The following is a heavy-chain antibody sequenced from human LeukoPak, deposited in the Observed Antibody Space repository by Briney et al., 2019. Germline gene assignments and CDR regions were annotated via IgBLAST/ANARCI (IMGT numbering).Heavy chain of an antibody. Sequence: GESLKISCKGSGYSFTSYWIGWVRQMPGKGLEWMGIIYPGDSDTRYSPSFQGQVTISADKSISTAYLQWSSLKASDTAMYYCARPIPWAPMTTAVWDYFDYWGQGTLVTVSS. D-gene: IGHD4-23*01. CDR3: ARPIPWAPMTTAVWDYFDY. V-gene: IGHV5-51*01. CDR2: IYPGDSDT. J-gene: IGHJ4*02. CDR1: GYSFTSYW.